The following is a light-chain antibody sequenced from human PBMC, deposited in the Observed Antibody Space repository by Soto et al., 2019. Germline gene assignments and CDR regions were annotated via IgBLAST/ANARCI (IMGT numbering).Light chain of an antibody. J-gene: IGKJ4*01. V-gene: IGKV3D-15*01. CDR1: QSVSSN. CDR2: GAS. Sequence: EIVMTQSPATLSVSPGERATLSCRASQSVSSNLAWYQQKPGQAPRLLIYGASIRATGIPARFSGSGSGTEFTLTISSLEPEDFAVYYCQQRSNWPLLTFGGGTKVDIK. CDR3: QQRSNWPLLT.